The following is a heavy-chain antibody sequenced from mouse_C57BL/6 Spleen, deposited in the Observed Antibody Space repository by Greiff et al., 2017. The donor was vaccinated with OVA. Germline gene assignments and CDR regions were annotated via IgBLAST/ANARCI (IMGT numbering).Heavy chain of an antibody. V-gene: IGHV1-80*01. J-gene: IGHJ4*01. Sequence: QVQLQQSGAELVKPGASVKISCKASGYAFSSYWMNWVKQRPGKGLEWIGQIYPGDGDTNYNGKFKGKATLTADKSSSTAYMQLSSLTSEDSAVYFCAVAYYSNFYYAMDYWGQGTSVTVSS. D-gene: IGHD2-5*01. CDR2: IYPGDGDT. CDR1: GYAFSSYW. CDR3: AVAYYSNFYYAMDY.